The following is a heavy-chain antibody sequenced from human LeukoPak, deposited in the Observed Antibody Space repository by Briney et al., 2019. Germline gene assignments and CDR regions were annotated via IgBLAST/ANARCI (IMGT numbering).Heavy chain of an antibody. CDR2: INPSGGST. D-gene: IGHD3-10*01. J-gene: IGHJ4*02. V-gene: IGHV1-46*01. Sequence: ASVKVSCKASGYTFTSYYMHWVRQAPGQGLEWMGIINPSGGSTSYAQKFQGRVTMTRDTSTSTVYMELSSLRSEDTAVYYCARDGRAYGSGRLVIGLYNYWGQGTLVTVSS. CDR3: ARDGRAYGSGRLVIGLYNY. CDR1: GYTFTSYY.